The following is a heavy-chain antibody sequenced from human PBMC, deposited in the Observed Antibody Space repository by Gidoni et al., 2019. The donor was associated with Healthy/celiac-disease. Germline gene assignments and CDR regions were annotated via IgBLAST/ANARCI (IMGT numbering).Heavy chain of an antibody. V-gene: IGHV1-46*01. CDR3: AREGLLPAAISPNTYYYYGMDV. CDR1: GYTFTSYY. D-gene: IGHD2-2*02. Sequence: QVQLVQSGAEVKKPGASVKVSCKASGYTFTSYYMHWVRQAPGQGLEWMGIINPSGGSTSYAQKFQGRVTMTRDTSTSTVYMELSSLRSEDTAVYYCAREGLLPAAISPNTYYYYGMDVWGQGTTVTVSS. CDR2: INPSGGST. J-gene: IGHJ6*02.